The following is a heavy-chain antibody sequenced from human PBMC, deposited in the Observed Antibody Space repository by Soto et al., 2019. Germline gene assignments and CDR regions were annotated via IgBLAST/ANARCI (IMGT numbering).Heavy chain of an antibody. J-gene: IGHJ2*01. D-gene: IGHD5-12*01. CDR2: INRDGSST. CDR3: ARDGYSGYADWYFGL. Sequence: EVQLVESGGGLVQPGGSLRLSCAASGFTFSSYWMHWVRQVPGKGLVWVSRINRDGSSTSYADSVKGRFTISRDNAKNTLYLQMNSLRAEDTAVYYCARDGYSGYADWYFGLWGRGTLVTVSS. CDR1: GFTFSSYW. V-gene: IGHV3-74*01.